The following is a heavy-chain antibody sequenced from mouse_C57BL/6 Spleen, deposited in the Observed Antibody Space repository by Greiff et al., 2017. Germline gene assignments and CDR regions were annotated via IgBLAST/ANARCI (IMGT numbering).Heavy chain of an antibody. CDR3: ARGGLYGYDQAWFAY. V-gene: IGHV1-9*01. CDR1: GYTFTGYW. CDR2: ILPGSGST. J-gene: IGHJ3*01. Sequence: QVQLQQSGAELMKPGASVKLSCKATGYTFTGYWIEWVKQRPGHGLEWIGEILPGSGSTNYNEKFKGKATFTADTSSNTAYMQLSSLTTEDAAIQYCARGGLYGYDQAWFAYWGQGTLVTVSA. D-gene: IGHD2-2*01.